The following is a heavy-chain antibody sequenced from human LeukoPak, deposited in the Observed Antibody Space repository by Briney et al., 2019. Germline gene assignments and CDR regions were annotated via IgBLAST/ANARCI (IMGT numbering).Heavy chain of an antibody. D-gene: IGHD4-17*01. CDR3: ARGRSVTNDAFDI. CDR2: IYSGGST. Sequence: GGSLRLSCAASGFTVSSNYMSWVRQAPGKGLEWVSVIYSGGSTYYADSVKGRFTISRDNSKNTLYLQMNSLRAEDTAVYYCARGRSVTNDAFDIWGQGTMVTVSS. V-gene: IGHV3-53*01. CDR1: GFTVSSNY. J-gene: IGHJ3*02.